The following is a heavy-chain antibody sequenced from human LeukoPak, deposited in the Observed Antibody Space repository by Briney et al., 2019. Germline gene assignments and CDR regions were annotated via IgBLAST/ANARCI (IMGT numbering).Heavy chain of an antibody. V-gene: IGHV1-46*01. CDR2: INPNSGST. CDR1: GYTFTGYY. CDR3: ASSNPLAVAGTIDY. D-gene: IGHD6-19*01. J-gene: IGHJ4*02. Sequence: ASVKVSCKASGYTFTGYYMHWVRQAPGQGLEWMGRINPNSGSTSHAQKFQGRVTMTRDTSTSTVYMELSSLRSEDTAVYFCASSNPLAVAGTIDYWGQGTLVTVSS.